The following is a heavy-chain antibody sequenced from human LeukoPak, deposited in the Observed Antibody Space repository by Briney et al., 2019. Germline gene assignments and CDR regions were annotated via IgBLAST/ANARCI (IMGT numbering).Heavy chain of an antibody. Sequence: PSQTLSLTCTVSGGSISSGGYYWSWIRQHPGKGLEWIGYIYYSGSTYYNPSLKSRVTMSVDTSKNQFSLKLSSVTAADTAVYYCARVLPDYYDGSGYSGPIDYWAREPWSPSPQ. V-gene: IGHV4-31*03. CDR2: IYYSGST. CDR3: ARVLPDYYDGSGYSGPIDY. CDR1: GGSISSGGYY. J-gene: IGHJ4*02. D-gene: IGHD3-22*01.